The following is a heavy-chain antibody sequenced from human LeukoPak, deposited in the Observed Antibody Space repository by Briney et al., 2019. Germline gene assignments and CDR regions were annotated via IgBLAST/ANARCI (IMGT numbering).Heavy chain of an antibody. CDR2: ISYDGSNK. CDR3: ARDPARAIVVVVAATPFDY. D-gene: IGHD2-15*01. J-gene: IGHJ4*02. V-gene: IGHV3-30-3*01. CDR1: GFTFSSYA. Sequence: RSLRLSCAASGFTFSSYAMHWVRQAPGKGLEWVAVISYDGSNKYYADSVKGRFTISRDNSKNTLYLQMNSLRAEDTAVYYCARDPARAIVVVVAATPFDYWGQGTLVTVSS.